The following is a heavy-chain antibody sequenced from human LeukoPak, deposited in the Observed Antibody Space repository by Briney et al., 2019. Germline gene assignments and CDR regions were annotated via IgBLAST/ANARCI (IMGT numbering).Heavy chain of an antibody. CDR1: GCSISSDH. Sequence: SETLSLTGTVSGCSISSDHWNWLRQPAGKGLEWIGRVFGGGSTNYNPSLQSRVSMSVDMSKHQFSLNLNSVTAADTAVYYCARVMPGRGKFDYWGQGILVTVSS. D-gene: IGHD2-2*01. J-gene: IGHJ4*02. CDR3: ARVMPGRGKFDY. V-gene: IGHV4-4*07. CDR2: VFGGGST.